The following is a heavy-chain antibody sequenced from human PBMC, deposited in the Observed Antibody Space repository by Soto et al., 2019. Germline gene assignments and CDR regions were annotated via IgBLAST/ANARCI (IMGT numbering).Heavy chain of an antibody. J-gene: IGHJ4*02. D-gene: IGHD6-19*01. CDR1: GFTFGDYA. V-gene: IGHV3-49*05. CDR2: IRSKAYGGTT. CDR3: TRYVGTYSSGTPHLADY. Sequence: EVQLVESGGGLVKPGRSLRLSCTASGFTFGDYAMSWFRQAPGKGLEWVGFIRSKAYGGTTEYAASVKGRFTISRDDSKSIAYLQMNSLKTEDTAVYYCTRYVGTYSSGTPHLADYWGQGTLVTVSS.